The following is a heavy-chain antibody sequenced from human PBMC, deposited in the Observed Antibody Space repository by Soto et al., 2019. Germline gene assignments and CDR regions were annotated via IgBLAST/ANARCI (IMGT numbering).Heavy chain of an antibody. J-gene: IGHJ1*01. CDR3: AKGGGGNFAEYFQH. V-gene: IGHV3-43*01. D-gene: IGHD2-21*02. CDR1: GFTFDDYT. Sequence: VQLVESGGVVVQPGGSLRLSCAASGFTFDDYTMHWVRQAPGKGLEWVSLISWDGGSTYYADSVKGRFTISRDNSKNSLYLQMNRLRTEDTALYYCAKGGGGNFAEYFQHWGQGTLVTVSS. CDR2: ISWDGGST.